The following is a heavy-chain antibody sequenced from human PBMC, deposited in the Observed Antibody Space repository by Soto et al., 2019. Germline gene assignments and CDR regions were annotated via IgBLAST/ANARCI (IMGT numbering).Heavy chain of an antibody. CDR2: IYYSGST. D-gene: IGHD2-2*01. V-gene: IGHV4-59*01. Sequence: SETLSLTCTVSGGSISSYYWSWIRQPPGKGLEWIGYIYYSGSTNYNPSLKSRVTISVDTSKNQFSLKLSSVTAADTAVYYCASCVGYCISTSCYNYGMDVWGQGTTVTVSS. J-gene: IGHJ6*02. CDR3: ASCVGYCISTSCYNYGMDV. CDR1: GGSISSYY.